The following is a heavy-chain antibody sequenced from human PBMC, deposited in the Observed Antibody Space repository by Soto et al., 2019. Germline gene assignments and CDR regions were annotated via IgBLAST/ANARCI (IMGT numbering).Heavy chain of an antibody. V-gene: IGHV3-30-3*01. CDR3: ARGDREDIAVVIGARTGGEGVDV. J-gene: IGHJ6*02. D-gene: IGHD2-15*01. CDR1: GFTFRIYA. Sequence: QVQLVESGGGVVQPGRSLRLSCAASGFTFRIYAMHWVRQAPGKGLECVAVISYNGSNKFYRDSVKGRFTISRDNSKNTLYMQINSLRYEDTAVYYCARGDREDIAVVIGARTGGEGVDVWGQGTTVTVSS. CDR2: ISYNGSNK.